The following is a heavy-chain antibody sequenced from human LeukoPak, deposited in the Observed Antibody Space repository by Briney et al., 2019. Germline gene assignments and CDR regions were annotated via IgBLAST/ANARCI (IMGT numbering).Heavy chain of an antibody. D-gene: IGHD1-26*01. CDR2: ISSSGSTI. J-gene: IGHJ4*02. V-gene: IGHV3-11*01. Sequence: GESLRLSCAASGFTFSDYYMSWIRQAPGKGLEWVSYISSSGSTIYYADSVKGRFTISRDNAKNSLYLQMNSLRAEDTAVYYCARDDWEPSDNFDYWGQGTLVTVSS. CDR1: GFTFSDYY. CDR3: ARDDWEPSDNFDY.